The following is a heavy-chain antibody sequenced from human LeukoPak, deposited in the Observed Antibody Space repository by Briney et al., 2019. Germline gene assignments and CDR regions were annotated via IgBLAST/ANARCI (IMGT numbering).Heavy chain of an antibody. Sequence: SQTLSLTCAISGDSVSSNSAAWIWIRQSPSRGLEWLGRTYYRSKGYTEYAVSVKSRITINPDTSKNQFPLQLSSVNPEDTAVYYCARLGSGSNYWGQGTLVTVSS. CDR1: GDSVSSNSAA. D-gene: IGHD3-10*01. J-gene: IGHJ4*02. CDR3: ARLGSGSNY. V-gene: IGHV6-1*01. CDR2: TYYRSKGYT.